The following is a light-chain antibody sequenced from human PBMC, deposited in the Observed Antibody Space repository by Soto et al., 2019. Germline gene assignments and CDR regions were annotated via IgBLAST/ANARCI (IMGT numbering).Light chain of an antibody. Sequence: IEMTQSPSALSASAGDRVTITCQASQDIKNYVIWYQQKPGRAPKLLIYDAASLGTGVSLRFSGSGSGTEFTLTISSLQPEDVATYYCQQFDSVPCTFGQGTKLEIK. CDR2: DAA. V-gene: IGKV1-33*01. J-gene: IGKJ2*02. CDR1: QDIKNY. CDR3: QQFDSVPCT.